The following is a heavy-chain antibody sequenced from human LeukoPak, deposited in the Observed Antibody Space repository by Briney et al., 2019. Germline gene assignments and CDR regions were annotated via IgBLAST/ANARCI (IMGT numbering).Heavy chain of an antibody. J-gene: IGHJ6*03. V-gene: IGHV3-7*01. D-gene: IGHD3-16*02. CDR1: GLTFSTYW. CDR2: IKQDGSEK. Sequence: GGSLRLPCAASGLTFSTYWMSWVRQAPGKGLEWVANIKQDGSEKYYVDSVKGRFTISRDNAKNSLYLQMNSLRAEDTAVYYCARDGQYYDYVWGSYRRALDVDYYMDVWGKGTTVTISS. CDR3: ARDGQYYDYVWGSYRRALDVDYYMDV.